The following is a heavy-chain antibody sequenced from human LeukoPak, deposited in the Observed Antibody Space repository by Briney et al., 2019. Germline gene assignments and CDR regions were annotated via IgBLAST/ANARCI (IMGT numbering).Heavy chain of an antibody. D-gene: IGHD2-15*01. J-gene: IGHJ4*02. CDR1: GYSFTSYW. Sequence: RESLRISCKGSGYSFTSYWISWVRQMPGKGLEWMGRIDPSDSYTNYSPSFQGHVTISADKSISTAYLQWSSLKASDTAMYYCARGGYCSGGSCPYYFDYWGQGTLVTVSS. V-gene: IGHV5-10-1*01. CDR2: IDPSDSYT. CDR3: ARGGYCSGGSCPYYFDY.